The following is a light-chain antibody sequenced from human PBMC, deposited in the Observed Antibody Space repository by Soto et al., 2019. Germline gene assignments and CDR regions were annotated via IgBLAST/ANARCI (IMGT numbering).Light chain of an antibody. Sequence: NHLSQSTSSLSASIGATDTLPRRASQGIINYLAWYQQKPGKAPKLLIYAASSLQSGVPSRFSGSGSGTDFTLTISSLQPEDFATYYCQQSYSTPLTFGGGTKVDNK. V-gene: IGKV1-39*01. CDR1: QGIINY. CDR2: AAS. CDR3: QQSYSTPLT. J-gene: IGKJ4*01.